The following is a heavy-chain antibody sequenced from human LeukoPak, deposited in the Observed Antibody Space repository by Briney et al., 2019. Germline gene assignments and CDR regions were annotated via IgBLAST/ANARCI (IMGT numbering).Heavy chain of an antibody. CDR2: IWYDASNK. CDR3: VRGVGVSRFNYLDP. Sequence: PGRSLTLSWAPSGLTFSSFGVHWVRHAPGKGLEWVTAIWYDASNKYYADSVECRFTISRDNSKITLYLHMNSLRDDDTAVDYCVRGVGVSRFNYLDPWGQGTLVIVSS. D-gene: IGHD1-7*01. V-gene: IGHV3-33*01. CDR1: GLTFSSFG. J-gene: IGHJ5*02.